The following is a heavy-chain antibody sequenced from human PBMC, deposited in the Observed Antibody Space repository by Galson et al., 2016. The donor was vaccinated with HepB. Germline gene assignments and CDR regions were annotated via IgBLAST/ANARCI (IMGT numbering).Heavy chain of an antibody. CDR2: LYYSGST. J-gene: IGHJ3*02. CDR1: GGSISTVSHF. Sequence: SETLSLTCSVSGGSISTVSHFWSWLRQPAGKGLEWIGSLYYSGSTYYNPSLKSRVTISVDSSKNQFSLKLTSVTAADTAGYYCARDPPTPGPSDAFDIWGHGTVVTVSS. V-gene: IGHV4-39*02. CDR3: ARDPPTPGPSDAFDI. D-gene: IGHD1-14*01.